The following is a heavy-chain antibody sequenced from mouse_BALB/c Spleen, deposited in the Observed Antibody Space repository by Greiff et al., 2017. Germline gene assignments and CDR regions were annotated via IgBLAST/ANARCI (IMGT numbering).Heavy chain of an antibody. Sequence: VQLQQSGPGLVQPSQSLSITCTVSGFSLTSYGVHWVRQSPGKGLEWLGVIWSGGSTDYNAAFISRLSISKDNSKSQVFFKMNSLQADDTAIYYCARKGGIYYDYEGGAMDYWGQGTSVTVAS. D-gene: IGHD2-4*01. CDR1: GFSLTSYG. CDR3: ARKGGIYYDYEGGAMDY. CDR2: IWSGGST. J-gene: IGHJ4*01. V-gene: IGHV2-4-1*01.